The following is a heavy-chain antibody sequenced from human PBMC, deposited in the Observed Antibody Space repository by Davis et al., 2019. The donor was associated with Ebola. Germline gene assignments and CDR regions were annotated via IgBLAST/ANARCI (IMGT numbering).Heavy chain of an antibody. CDR2: ISSDGRST. CDR3: AREPNWGFDY. CDR1: GFTFSSDW. D-gene: IGHD7-27*01. J-gene: IGHJ4*02. V-gene: IGHV3-74*01. Sequence: GESLKISCAASGFTFSSDWMHWVRQAPGKGLVWVSRISSDGRSTTYADSVKGRFTISRDNAKNTLYLQMNSLRAEDTAVYYCAREPNWGFDYWGQGTLVTVSS.